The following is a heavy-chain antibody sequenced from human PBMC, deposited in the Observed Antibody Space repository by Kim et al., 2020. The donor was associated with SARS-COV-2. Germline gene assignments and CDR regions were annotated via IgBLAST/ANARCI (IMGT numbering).Heavy chain of an antibody. CDR1: GGSISSSSYY. D-gene: IGHD4-17*01. CDR3: ARRWAYGDYEFDY. J-gene: IGHJ4*02. Sequence: SETLSLTCTVSGGSISSSSYYWGWIRQPPGKGLEWIGSIYYSGSTYYNPSLKSRVTISVDTSKNQFSLKLSSVTAADTAVYYCARRWAYGDYEFDYWGQGTLVTVSS. CDR2: IYYSGST. V-gene: IGHV4-39*01.